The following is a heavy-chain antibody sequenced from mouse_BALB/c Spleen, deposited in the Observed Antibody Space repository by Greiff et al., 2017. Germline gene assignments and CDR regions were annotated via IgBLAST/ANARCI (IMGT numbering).Heavy chain of an antibody. V-gene: IGHV1S22*01. D-gene: IGHD1-1*01. J-gene: IGHJ3*01. CDR3: ARAYYGSTWFDY. CDR1: GYTFTSYW. Sequence: LQQPGSELVRPGASVKLSCKASGYTFTSYWMHWVKQRPGQGLEWIGNIYPGSGSTNYDEKFKSKATLTVDTSSSTAYMQLSSLTSEDSAVYYCARAYYGSTWFDYWGQGTLVTVSA. CDR2: IYPGSGST.